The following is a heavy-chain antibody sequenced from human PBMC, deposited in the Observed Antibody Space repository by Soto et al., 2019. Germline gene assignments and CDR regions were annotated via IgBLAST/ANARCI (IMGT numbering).Heavy chain of an antibody. CDR2: IYHSGST. CDR1: GGSISSSNW. D-gene: IGHD6-13*01. J-gene: IGHJ4*02. Sequence: QVQLQESGPGLVKPSGTLSLTCAVSGGSISSSNWWSWVRQPPGKGLEWIGEIYHSGSTNYNPSLKSLVTISVDKAKKQFSLKLGSVTDADTAVYYCARLLSSSWYAYWGQGTLVSVST. CDR3: ARLLSSSWYAY. V-gene: IGHV4-4*02.